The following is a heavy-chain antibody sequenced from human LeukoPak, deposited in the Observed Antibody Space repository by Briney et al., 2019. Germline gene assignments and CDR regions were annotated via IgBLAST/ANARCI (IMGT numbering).Heavy chain of an antibody. J-gene: IGHJ4*02. D-gene: IGHD1-26*01. CDR2: INGDGSNT. CDR3: ARWAGGHYDY. CDR1: GFTFTSHW. Sequence: PGGSLRLSCAASGFTFTSHWMHWVRQAPGKGLVWVSRINGDGSNTTYADSVKGRFTISRDNAKNSLSLQVNSLRAEDTAVYYCARWAGGHYDYWGQGTLVTVSS. V-gene: IGHV3-74*03.